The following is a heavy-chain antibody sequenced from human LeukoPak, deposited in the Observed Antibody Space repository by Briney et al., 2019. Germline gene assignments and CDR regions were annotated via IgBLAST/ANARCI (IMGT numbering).Heavy chain of an antibody. CDR3: AGSYSSSWYWFDP. J-gene: IGHJ5*02. CDR2: IYYSGST. D-gene: IGHD6-13*01. CDR1: GGSISSYY. Sequence: PSETLSLTCAVYGGSISSYYWTWIRQPPGKGLEWIGYIYYSGSTNYNPSLKSRVTISLDTSKNQFSLKLTSVTAADTAVYYCAGSYSSSWYWFDPWGQGTLVTVSS. V-gene: IGHV4-59*01.